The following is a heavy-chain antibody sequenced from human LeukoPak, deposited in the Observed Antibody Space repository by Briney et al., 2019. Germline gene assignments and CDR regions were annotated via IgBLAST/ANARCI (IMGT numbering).Heavy chain of an antibody. CDR1: GGSFSGYY. Sequence: PSETLSLTCAVYGGSFSGYYWSWIRQPPGKGLEWIGEINHSGSTNYNPSLKSRVTISVDTSKNQFSLKLSSVTAADTAVYCASSLPPRQQLVRPYYYYGMDVWGKGTTVTVSS. V-gene: IGHV4-34*01. D-gene: IGHD6-13*01. CDR3: ASSLPPRQQLVRPYYYYGMDV. J-gene: IGHJ6*04. CDR2: INHSGST.